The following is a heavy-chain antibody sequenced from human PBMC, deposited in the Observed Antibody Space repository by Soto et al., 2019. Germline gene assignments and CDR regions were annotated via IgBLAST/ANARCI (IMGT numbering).Heavy chain of an antibody. V-gene: IGHV1-69*04. CDR3: ARDQSWHDLVWWFDP. J-gene: IGHJ5*02. Sequence: SVKVSCKASGGTFRNDIITWVRQAPGQGLEWMGRIVLLLDITNYAQKFQGRVTITADKSTGTGYMELNSLTSEDTAVYYCARDQSWHDLVWWFDPWGQGTLVTVSS. D-gene: IGHD1-1*01. CDR2: IVLLLDIT. CDR1: GGTFRNDI.